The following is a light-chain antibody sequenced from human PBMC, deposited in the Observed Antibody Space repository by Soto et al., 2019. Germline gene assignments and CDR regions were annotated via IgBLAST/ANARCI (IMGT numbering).Light chain of an antibody. J-gene: IGKJ2*01. CDR2: KTS. CDR3: QEYKTGPGYN. CDR1: QSFGRW. Sequence: DIQMTQSPSTLYASVGNRVNITCRASQSFGRWLAWYQQKPGKAPELLIYKTSTLERGVPSRFSGSGSGTEFTLTISSLQPDDFATYYCQEYKTGPGYNFGQGTRLEIK. V-gene: IGKV1-5*03.